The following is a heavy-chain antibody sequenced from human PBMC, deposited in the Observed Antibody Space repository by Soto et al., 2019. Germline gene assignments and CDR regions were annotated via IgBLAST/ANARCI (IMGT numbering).Heavy chain of an antibody. V-gene: IGHV4-31*03. D-gene: IGHD3-22*01. CDR3: ARAGYYDSSGYYFDY. CDR2: IYYSGST. Sequence: SETLSLTCTVSGGSVSSGGYYWNWIRHHPGKGLEWIGYIYYSGSTYYNPSLKNRLIVSVDTSKNQFSLKLRSVTAADTAVYYCARAGYYDSSGYYFDYWGQGTLVTV. J-gene: IGHJ4*02. CDR1: GGSVSSGGYY.